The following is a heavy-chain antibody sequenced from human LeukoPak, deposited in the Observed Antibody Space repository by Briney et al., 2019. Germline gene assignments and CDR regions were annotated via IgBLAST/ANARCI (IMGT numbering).Heavy chain of an antibody. V-gene: IGHV3-48*02. D-gene: IGHD6-6*01. CDR3: ARDCRSSRCDYLDC. CDR1: GFSFTDYP. J-gene: IGHJ4*02. Sequence: AGGSLRLSCATSGFSFTDYPMNWVRQAPGKGLEWISNIRTTAEGAKYAYYADSVKGRVTISRDDGKNSLYLEMNSLRDEDTAVYYCARDCRSSRCDYLDCWGQGTLVTVSS. CDR2: IRTTAEGAKYA.